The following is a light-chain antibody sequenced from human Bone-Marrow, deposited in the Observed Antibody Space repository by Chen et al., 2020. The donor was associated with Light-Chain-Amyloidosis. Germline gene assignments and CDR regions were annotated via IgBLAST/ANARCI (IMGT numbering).Light chain of an antibody. J-gene: IGKJ4*01. V-gene: IGKV3-20*01. CDR2: GSS. Sequence: EIVLTQSPGTLSLSPGEGANLSCRASQTISSNYLTWYQQKFGQAPRLLIYGSSSRATGIPDRFTGSGSGTDFTRPINRLEPEDFSMYYCQQYGTAPLTFGGGTKVEIK. CDR1: QTISSNY. CDR3: QQYGTAPLT.